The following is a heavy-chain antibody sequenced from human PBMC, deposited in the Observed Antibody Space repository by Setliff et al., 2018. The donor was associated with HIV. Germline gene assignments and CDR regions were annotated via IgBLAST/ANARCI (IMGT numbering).Heavy chain of an antibody. D-gene: IGHD5-12*01. V-gene: IGHV4-34*01. CDR3: ARGGLGDGYNRDS. CDR1: GVSFSDYY. J-gene: IGHJ4*02. Sequence: KPSETLSLTCAVYGVSFSDYYWGWIRQPPGKGLEWIGEINHSGTTNYNPSLKSRVTISVDTSKKQFSLKLNSVTAADTAVYYCARGGLGDGYNRDSWGQGTLVTVSS. CDR2: INHSGTT.